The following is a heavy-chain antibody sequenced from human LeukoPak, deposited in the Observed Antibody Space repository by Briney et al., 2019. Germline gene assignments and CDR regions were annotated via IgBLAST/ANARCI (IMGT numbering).Heavy chain of an antibody. V-gene: IGHV3-23*01. CDR3: AIDPNWGTHS. D-gene: IGHD7-27*01. CDR1: GFTFSTYT. Sequence: GGSLRFSCAASGFTFSTYTMYWVRHPPGKRLEWVSIIGSSGGGIHYADSVKGRFTISRDNSKNALYLQMNGLRVEDTAVYYCAIDPNWGTHSWGQGVLVTVSS. CDR2: IGSSGGGI. J-gene: IGHJ4*02.